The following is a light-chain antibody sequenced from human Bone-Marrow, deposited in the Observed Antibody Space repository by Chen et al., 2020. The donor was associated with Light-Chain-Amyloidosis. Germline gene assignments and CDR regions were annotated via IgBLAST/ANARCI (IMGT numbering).Light chain of an antibody. V-gene: IGLV3-21*02. J-gene: IGLJ3*02. CDR3: QVWDRSSDRPV. Sequence: SYVLTPPSSCSVAPGQTAPIACGGNNIGSTSVHWYQQTPGQAPLLVVYDDSDRPSGIPERLSGSNSGNTATLTISRVEAGDEDDYYCQVWDRSSDRPVFGGGTKLTVL. CDR1: NIGSTS. CDR2: DDS.